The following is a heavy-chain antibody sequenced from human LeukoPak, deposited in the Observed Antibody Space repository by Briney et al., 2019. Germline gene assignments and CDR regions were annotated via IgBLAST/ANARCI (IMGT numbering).Heavy chain of an antibody. CDR1: GLTFSNNW. CDR2: INSDGRTT. J-gene: IGHJ4*02. D-gene: IGHD3-16*01. V-gene: IGHV3-74*01. CDR3: AKVGFHLDDLSLSREFDY. Sequence: GGSLRLSCAASGLTFSNNWMHWGRQAPGKGLVWGSRINSDGRTTTYADSFKGRFTISRDKARDLLFLQMNSLSPEDTAVYFCAKVGFHLDDLSLSREFDYWGQGTLVTVSS.